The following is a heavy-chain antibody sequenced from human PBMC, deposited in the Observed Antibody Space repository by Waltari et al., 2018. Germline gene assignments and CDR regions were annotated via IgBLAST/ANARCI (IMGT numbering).Heavy chain of an antibody. Sequence: EVQLLESGGGLVQPGGSMRLSCAASGFTFSSYAMSWVRPAPGKGLEWVSAISGSGGSTYYSDSVKGRFTISRDNSKNTLYLQMNSLRAEDTAVYYCAKDPVAHYYDSSGYSYWGQGTLVTVSS. CDR1: GFTFSSYA. CDR2: ISGSGGST. J-gene: IGHJ4*02. D-gene: IGHD3-22*01. V-gene: IGHV3-23*01. CDR3: AKDPVAHYYDSSGYSY.